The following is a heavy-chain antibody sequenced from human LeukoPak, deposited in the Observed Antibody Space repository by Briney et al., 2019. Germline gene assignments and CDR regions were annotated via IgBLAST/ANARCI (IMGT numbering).Heavy chain of an antibody. CDR3: ARDGVCSGGSCSGAFDI. J-gene: IGHJ3*02. D-gene: IGHD2-15*01. CDR2: ISSSSSYI. CDR1: GFTFSSYS. Sequence: GGSLRLSCAASGFTFSSYSMNWVRQAPGKGLEWVSSISSSSSYIYYADSVKGRFTISRDNAKNSLYLQMNSLRAEDTAVYYCARDGVCSGGSCSGAFDIWGQGTMVTVSS. V-gene: IGHV3-21*01.